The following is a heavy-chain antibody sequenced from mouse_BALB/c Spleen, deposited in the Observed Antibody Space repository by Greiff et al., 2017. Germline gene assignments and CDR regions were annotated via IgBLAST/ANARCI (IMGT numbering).Heavy chain of an antibody. Sequence: VQLKESGPELVKPGASVKMSCKASGYTFTSYVMHWVKQKPGQGLEWIGYINPYNDGTKSNEKFKGKATLTSDKSSRTAYMELSSLTSEDSSVYYCARVFDYWGQGTTLTVSS. CDR2: INPYNDGT. J-gene: IGHJ2*01. V-gene: IGHV1-14*01. CDR3: ARVFDY. CDR1: GYTFTSYV.